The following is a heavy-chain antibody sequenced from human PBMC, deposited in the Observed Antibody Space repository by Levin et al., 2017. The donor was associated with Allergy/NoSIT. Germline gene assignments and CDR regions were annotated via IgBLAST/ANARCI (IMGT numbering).Heavy chain of an antibody. CDR1: GGTFSSYA. CDR3: ARGFWSGYYIFGAY. Sequence: SVKVSCKASGGTFSSYAISWVRQAPGQGLEWMGGIIPIFGTANYAQKFQGRVTITADKSTSTAYMELSSLRSEDTAVYYCARGFWSGYYIFGAYWGQGTLVTVSS. J-gene: IGHJ4*02. D-gene: IGHD3-3*01. V-gene: IGHV1-69*06. CDR2: IIPIFGTA.